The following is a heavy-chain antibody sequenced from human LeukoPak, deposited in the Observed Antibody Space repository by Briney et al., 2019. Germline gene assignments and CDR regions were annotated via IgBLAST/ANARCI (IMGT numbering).Heavy chain of an antibody. CDR1: GFTFSNYG. D-gene: IGHD3-16*02. V-gene: IGHV3-30*03. CDR2: ISYDGSNK. CDR3: ARGAAHYDYVWGSYRYTGGDY. Sequence: GGSLRLSCATSGFTFSNYGMHWVRQAPGKGLEWVAVISYDGSNKYYADSVKGRFTISRDNSKNTLYLQMNSLRAGDTAVYYCARGAAHYDYVWGSYRYTGGDYWGQGTLVTVSS. J-gene: IGHJ4*02.